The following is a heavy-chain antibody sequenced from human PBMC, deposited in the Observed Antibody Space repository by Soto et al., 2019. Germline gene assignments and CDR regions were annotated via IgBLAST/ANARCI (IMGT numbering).Heavy chain of an antibody. CDR3: ATRAGAPAD. J-gene: IGHJ4*02. CDR1: GFSFNTYW. Sequence: EVQLVESGGGLVQPGGSLRLSCAASGFSFNTYWMSRLRQAPGKGLERVANINEDGNKQNYVDSVRGRFTISRDNAKTSVHLQMNSLSVEDTAVYYCATRAGAPADWGQGTLVTVSS. D-gene: IGHD6-25*01. V-gene: IGHV3-7*01. CDR2: INEDGNKQ.